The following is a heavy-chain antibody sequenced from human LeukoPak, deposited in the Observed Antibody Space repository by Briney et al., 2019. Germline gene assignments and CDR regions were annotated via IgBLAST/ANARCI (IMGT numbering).Heavy chain of an antibody. CDR2: FDPEDGET. CDR1: GYTLTELS. Sequence: ASVKVSCKVSGYTLTELSMHWVRQAPGKGPEWMGGFDPEDGETIYAQKFQGRVTMTEDTSTDTAYMELSSLRSEDTAVYYCVTGSGSYHSPFDYWGQGTLVTVSS. J-gene: IGHJ4*02. CDR3: VTGSGSYHSPFDY. D-gene: IGHD1-26*01. V-gene: IGHV1-24*01.